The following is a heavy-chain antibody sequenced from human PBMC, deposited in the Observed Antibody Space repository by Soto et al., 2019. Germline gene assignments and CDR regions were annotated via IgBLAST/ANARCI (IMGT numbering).Heavy chain of an antibody. V-gene: IGHV1-8*01. CDR1: GYTFTSYD. D-gene: IGHD6-13*01. CDR3: ARCGFSTSWLGLLGTGAQGVEIDY. CDR2: MNPNSGNT. Sequence: ASVKVSCKASGYTFTSYDINWVRQATGQGLEWMGWMNPNSGNTGYAQKFQGRVTMTRNTSISTAYMELSSLRSEDTAVYYCARCGFSTSWLGLLGTGAQGVEIDYWGQGTLVTVSS. J-gene: IGHJ4*02.